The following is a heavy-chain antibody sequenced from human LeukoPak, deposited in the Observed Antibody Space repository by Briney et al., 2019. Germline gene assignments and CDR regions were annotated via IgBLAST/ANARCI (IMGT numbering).Heavy chain of an antibody. V-gene: IGHV3-23*01. CDR3: AKGSGGSCYAGFDY. CDR1: GFTFSSYA. CDR2: ISGSGGST. J-gene: IGHJ4*02. Sequence: GGSLRLSCAASGFTFSSYAMSWVRQALGKGLEWVSAISGSGGSTYYADSVKGRFTISRDNSKNTLYLQMNSLRAEDTAVYYCAKGSGGSCYAGFDYWGQGTLVTVSS. D-gene: IGHD2-15*01.